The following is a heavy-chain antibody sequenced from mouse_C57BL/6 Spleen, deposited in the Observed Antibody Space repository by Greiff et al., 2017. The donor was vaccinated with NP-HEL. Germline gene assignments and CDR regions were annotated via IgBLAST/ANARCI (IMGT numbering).Heavy chain of an antibody. Sequence: QVQLRQPGAELVKPGASVKMSCKASGYTFTSYWITWVKQRPGQGLEWIGDIYPGSGSTNYNEKFKSKATLTVDTSSSTAYMQLSSLTSEDSAVYYCAIYYDYDGRGFAYWGQGTLVTVSA. CDR3: AIYYDYDGRGFAY. J-gene: IGHJ3*01. CDR1: GYTFTSYW. V-gene: IGHV1-55*01. D-gene: IGHD2-4*01. CDR2: IYPGSGST.